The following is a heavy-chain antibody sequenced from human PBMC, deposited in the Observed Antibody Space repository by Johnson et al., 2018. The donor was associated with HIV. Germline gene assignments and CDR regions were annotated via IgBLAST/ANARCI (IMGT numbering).Heavy chain of an antibody. CDR1: GFTFSSYW. D-gene: IGHD3-9*01. Sequence: VQLVESGGGLVQPGGSLRLSCAASGFTFSSYWMHWVRQAPGKGLVWVSRINSDGSSTGYADSVQGRFTIPRHTAKNTRYLQMNSLRAEDTAVYYCAKDVWHDILTGHTPSGDAFDIWGQGTMVTVSS. CDR2: INSDGSST. J-gene: IGHJ3*02. CDR3: AKDVWHDILTGHTPSGDAFDI. V-gene: IGHV3-74*01.